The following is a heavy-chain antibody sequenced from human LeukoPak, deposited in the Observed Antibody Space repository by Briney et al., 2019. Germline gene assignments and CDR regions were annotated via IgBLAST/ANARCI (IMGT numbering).Heavy chain of an antibody. J-gene: IGHJ4*02. V-gene: IGHV4-61*01. CDR2: IYYSGST. Sequence: SETLSLTCTVFGGSVSSGSYYWSWIRQPPGTGLEWIGYIYYSGSTNYNPSLKSRVTISVDTSKNQFSLKLSSVTAADTAVYYCARDDCGGDCHTDYWGQGTLVTVSS. D-gene: IGHD2-21*02. CDR1: GGSVSSGSYY. CDR3: ARDDCGGDCHTDY.